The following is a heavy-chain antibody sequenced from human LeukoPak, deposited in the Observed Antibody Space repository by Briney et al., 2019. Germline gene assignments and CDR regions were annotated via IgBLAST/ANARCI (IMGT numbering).Heavy chain of an antibody. J-gene: IGHJ4*02. Sequence: ASVKVSCKASGYTFTSYGISWVRQAPGQGLEWMGWISAYNGNTNYAQKLQGRATMTTDTSTSTAYMELRSLRSDDTAVYYCARDSFPSYDSSGYYYFDYWGQGTLVTVSS. CDR3: ARDSFPSYDSSGYYYFDY. V-gene: IGHV1-18*01. CDR1: GYTFTSYG. D-gene: IGHD3-22*01. CDR2: ISAYNGNT.